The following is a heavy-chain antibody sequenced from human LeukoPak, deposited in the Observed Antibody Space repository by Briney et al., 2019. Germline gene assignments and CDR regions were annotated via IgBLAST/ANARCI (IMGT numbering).Heavy chain of an antibody. CDR3: AREKHIVVVTALGAFDI. Sequence: PSETLSLTCVVSGGSISSTSYYWGWIRQPPGKGLEWIGSIYYSGSTYYSPSLKSRVTISVDTSKNQFSLKLSSVTAADTAVYYCAREKHIVVVTALGAFDIWGQGTMVTVSS. J-gene: IGHJ3*02. D-gene: IGHD2-21*02. V-gene: IGHV4-39*07. CDR1: GGSISSTSYY. CDR2: IYYSGST.